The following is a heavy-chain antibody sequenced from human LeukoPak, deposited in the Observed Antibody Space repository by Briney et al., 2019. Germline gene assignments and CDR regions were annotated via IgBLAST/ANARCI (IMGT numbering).Heavy chain of an antibody. CDR2: IYYSGTT. D-gene: IGHD6-13*01. V-gene: IGHV4-59*01. J-gene: IGHJ4*02. Sequence: PSETLSLTGTVSGGSISSYYWSWIRQPPGKGLEWIGYIYYSGTTNYNPSLKSRVTISVDTSKNQFSLKLSSVTAADTAVYYCARGVYIAAAQYGYWGQGTLVTVSS. CDR1: GGSISSYY. CDR3: ARGVYIAAAQYGY.